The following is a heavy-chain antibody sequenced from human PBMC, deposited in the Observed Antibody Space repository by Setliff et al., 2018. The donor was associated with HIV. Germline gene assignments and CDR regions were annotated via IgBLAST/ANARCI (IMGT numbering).Heavy chain of an antibody. CDR1: GFTFDDYA. D-gene: IGHD5-18*01. CDR3: AKKARRGYSYDDAFDI. J-gene: IGHJ3*02. CDR2: ISWNSGSM. V-gene: IGHV3-9*01. Sequence: GGSLRLSCAASGFTFDDYAMHWVRQAPGMGLEWVSGISWNSGSMVYADSVKGRFTISRDNAKNSLYLQMNSLRAEDTALYYCAKKARRGYSYDDAFDIWGQGTLVTVSS.